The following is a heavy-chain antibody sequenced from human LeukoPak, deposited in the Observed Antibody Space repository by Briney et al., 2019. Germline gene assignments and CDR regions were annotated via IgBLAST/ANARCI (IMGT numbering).Heavy chain of an antibody. CDR2: ISGSGAST. V-gene: IGHV3-23*01. Sequence: GGSLRLSCAASGFTFSSYAMSWVRQAPGKGLEWVLVISGSGASTYYAGSVKGRFTISRDNSKNTLYLQMNSLRAEDTAVYYCAKNADFWSGYYDYWGQGTLSPSPQ. J-gene: IGHJ4*02. D-gene: IGHD3-3*01. CDR1: GFTFSSYA. CDR3: AKNADFWSGYYDY.